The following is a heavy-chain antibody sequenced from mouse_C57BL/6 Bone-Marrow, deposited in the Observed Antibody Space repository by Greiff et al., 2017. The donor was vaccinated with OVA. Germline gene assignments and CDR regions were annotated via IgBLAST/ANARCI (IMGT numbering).Heavy chain of an antibody. CDR1: GFTFSSYG. D-gene: IGHD2-4*01. V-gene: IGHV5-6*02. Sequence: DVKLVESGGDLVKPGGSLKLSCAASGFTFSSYGMSWVRQTPDKRLEWVATISSGGSYTYYPDSVKGRFTISRDNAKNTLYLQMSSLKSEDTAMYYCARIRDMMTTRYAMDYWGQGTSVTVSS. J-gene: IGHJ4*01. CDR2: ISSGGSYT. CDR3: ARIRDMMTTRYAMDY.